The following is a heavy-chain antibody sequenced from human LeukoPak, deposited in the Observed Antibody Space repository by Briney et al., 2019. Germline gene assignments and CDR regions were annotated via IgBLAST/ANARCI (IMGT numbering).Heavy chain of an antibody. CDR1: GFTFDDYG. V-gene: IGHV3-20*04. CDR3: ARVRACELQAYFYP. CDR2: INWRGSGT. Sequence: GGSLRLSCAASGFTFDDYGMSWVRQAPGKGLEWVASINWRGSGTNYADFVKGRFTTSRANAKNSLFPQMDSLRPEYTALHYCARVRACELQAYFYPWGQGTLVTVS. J-gene: IGHJ5*02. D-gene: IGHD1-7*01.